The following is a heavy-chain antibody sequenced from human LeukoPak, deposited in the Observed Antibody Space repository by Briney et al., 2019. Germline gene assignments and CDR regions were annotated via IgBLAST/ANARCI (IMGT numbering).Heavy chain of an antibody. CDR1: GFTFSSYA. CDR2: ISGSGGST. J-gene: IGHJ4*02. CDR3: AKELVTAICLNYFDY. D-gene: IGHD2-21*02. V-gene: IGHV3-23*01. Sequence: GGSLRLSCAASGFTFSSYAMSWVCQAPGKGLEWVSAISGSGGSTYYADSVKGRFTVSRDNSKNTLYLQMNSLRAEDTAVYYCAKELVTAICLNYFDYCGQGTLVTVSS.